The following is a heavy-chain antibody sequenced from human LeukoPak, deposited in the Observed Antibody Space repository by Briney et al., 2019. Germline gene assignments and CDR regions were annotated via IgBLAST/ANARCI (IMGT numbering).Heavy chain of an antibody. J-gene: IGHJ4*02. CDR2: ISYDGSNK. CDR3: ARDLNDYGDYSSL. V-gene: IGHV3-30*04. Sequence: GGSLRLSCAASGFTFSSYAMHWVRQAPGKGLEWVAVISYDGSNKYYADSVKGRFTISRDNSKNTLCLQMNSLRAEDTAVYYCARDLNDYGDYSSLWGQGTLVTASS. D-gene: IGHD4-17*01. CDR1: GFTFSSYA.